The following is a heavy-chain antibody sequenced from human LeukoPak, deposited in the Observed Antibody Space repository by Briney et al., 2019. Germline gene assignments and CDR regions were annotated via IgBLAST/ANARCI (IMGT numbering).Heavy chain of an antibody. CDR2: LSSNSTYI. CDR1: GFNFSSYA. D-gene: IGHD2-2*01. Sequence: GGSLRLSCAASGFNFSSYAMNWIRQAPGKGLEWVSSLSSNSTYIYYADSMQGRFSISRDDAKHSLYLQMNSLRAGDTAVYYCAKSFRSTSLDYWSQGTLVTVSS. CDR3: AKSFRSTSLDY. V-gene: IGHV3-21*04. J-gene: IGHJ4*02.